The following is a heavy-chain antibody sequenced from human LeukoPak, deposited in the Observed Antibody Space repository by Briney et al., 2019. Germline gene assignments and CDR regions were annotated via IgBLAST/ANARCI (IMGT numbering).Heavy chain of an antibody. J-gene: IGHJ4*02. CDR3: AKPGYSGYDLRYYFDY. D-gene: IGHD5-12*01. CDR2: FSGSGGST. Sequence: GGSLRLSCAASGFTFSSYAMSWVRQAPGKGLEGVSAFSGSGGSTYYADSVKGRFTISRDNSKNPLYLQMNSLRAEDTAVYYCAKPGYSGYDLRYYFDYWGQGTLVTVSS. CDR1: GFTFSSYA. V-gene: IGHV3-23*01.